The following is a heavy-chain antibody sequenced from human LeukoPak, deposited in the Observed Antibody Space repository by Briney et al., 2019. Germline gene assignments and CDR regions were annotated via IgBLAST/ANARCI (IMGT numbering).Heavy chain of an antibody. J-gene: IGHJ4*02. V-gene: IGHV3-74*01. CDR1: GFTFSNYW. CDR2: INSDGRTT. Sequence: GGSLRLSCAASGFTFSNYWMHWVRQAPGKGLVWVSRINSDGRTTTYADSVKGRFTISRDNAKNTLYLQMNSLRGEDTGVYYCARGLSGYSSSLGYWGQGTLVIVSS. D-gene: IGHD6-6*01. CDR3: ARGLSGYSSSLGY.